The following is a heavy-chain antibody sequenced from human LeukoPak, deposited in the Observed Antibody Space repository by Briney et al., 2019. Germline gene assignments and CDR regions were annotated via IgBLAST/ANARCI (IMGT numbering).Heavy chain of an antibody. CDR1: GFALSSHW. CDR2: VNRDGSET. V-gene: IGHV3-7*01. J-gene: IGHJ5*02. D-gene: IGHD3-9*01. CDR3: ASLGTLVP. Sequence: PGGSLRLSCAASGFALSSHWMTWVRQVPGRGPEWVANVNRDGSETYYLDSVKGRFTISKDNAKNSLYLQMNSLRDEDTAVYYCASLGTLVPWGQGTLVTVSS.